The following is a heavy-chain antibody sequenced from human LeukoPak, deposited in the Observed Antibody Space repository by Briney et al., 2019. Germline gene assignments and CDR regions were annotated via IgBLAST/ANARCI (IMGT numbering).Heavy chain of an antibody. CDR1: GFTFSSYD. CDR2: ISYDGRNK. J-gene: IGHJ4*02. D-gene: IGHD6-13*01. Sequence: GGSLRLSCAASGFTFSSYDMHWVRQAPGKGLEWLAVISYDGRNKYYANSVKGRFPISRDDSKSTLYLQMNSLTADDTAVYYCAKGDSSSSAYDYWGQGTLVTVSS. V-gene: IGHV3-30*18. CDR3: AKGDSSSSAYDY.